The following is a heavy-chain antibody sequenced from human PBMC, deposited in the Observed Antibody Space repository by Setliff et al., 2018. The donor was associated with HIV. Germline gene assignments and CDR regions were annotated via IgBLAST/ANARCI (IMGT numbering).Heavy chain of an antibody. J-gene: IGHJ6*03. Sequence: TLSLTCTVSGGSISSQYWSWVRQPPGKRLEWLGSVYQSGSTSYNPSLSSRLTISVDTSKNQVSLRLSSVTAADTGVYYCARHRDPPGTSWIFYYYYMDLWGGGTTVTVSS. CDR3: ARHRDPPGTSWIFYYYYMDL. CDR2: VYQSGST. D-gene: IGHD2-2*01. V-gene: IGHV4-59*04. CDR1: GGSISSQY.